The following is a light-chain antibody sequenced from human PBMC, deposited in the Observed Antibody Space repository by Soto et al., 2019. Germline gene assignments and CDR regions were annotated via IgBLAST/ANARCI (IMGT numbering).Light chain of an antibody. CDR1: NIGSKS. CDR3: QLCDSSSDHVV. J-gene: IGLJ2*01. Sequence: SYELTQPPSVSVAPGKTARITCGGNNIGSKSVHWYQQKPGQAPVLVIYYDSDRPSGIPERFSGSNSGNTATLTISRVEAEDEADYYCQLCDSSSDHVVFGGGTKLTVL. V-gene: IGLV3-21*04. CDR2: YDS.